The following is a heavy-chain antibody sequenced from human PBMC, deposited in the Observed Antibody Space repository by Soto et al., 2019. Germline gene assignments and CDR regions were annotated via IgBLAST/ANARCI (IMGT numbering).Heavy chain of an antibody. V-gene: IGHV1-2*02. J-gene: IGHJ4*02. Sequence: QVQLVQSGAEVKKPGASVKVSCKASGYTFTGYYMHWVRQAPGQGLEWMGWINPNSGGTNYAQKLQGRVTMTRDTSISTAYMELSRLRSDDTAVYYCARARVDYYDSSGYYQFDYWGQGTLVTVSS. CDR1: GYTFTGYY. D-gene: IGHD3-22*01. CDR2: INPNSGGT. CDR3: ARARVDYYDSSGYYQFDY.